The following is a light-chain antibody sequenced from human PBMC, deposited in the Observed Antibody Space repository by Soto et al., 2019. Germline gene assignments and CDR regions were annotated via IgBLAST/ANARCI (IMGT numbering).Light chain of an antibody. CDR2: KAS. J-gene: IGKJ1*01. Sequence: DIQMTQSPSTLSGSVGDRVTITCRASQTISSWLAWYQQKPGKAPKLLIYKASTLKSGVPSRFSGSGSGTEFTLTISSLQPDEFATYYCQHYNSYSEAFGQGTNVEL. CDR3: QHYNSYSEA. CDR1: QTISSW. V-gene: IGKV1-5*03.